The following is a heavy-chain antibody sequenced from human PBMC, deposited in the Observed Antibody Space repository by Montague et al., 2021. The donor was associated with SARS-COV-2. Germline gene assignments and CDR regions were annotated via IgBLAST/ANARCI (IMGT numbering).Heavy chain of an antibody. D-gene: IGHD6-13*01. CDR2: IDPSDSYT. Sequence: QSGAEVKTPGESLRISCKGSGYSFTSYWISWVRQMPGKGLEWMGRIDPSDSYTNYSPSFRGHVTISADKSISTAYLQWSSLKASDTAMYYCARRSYSSSWYDYWGQGTLVTVSS. J-gene: IGHJ4*02. V-gene: IGHV5-10-1*01. CDR3: ARRSYSSSWYDY. CDR1: GYSFTSYW.